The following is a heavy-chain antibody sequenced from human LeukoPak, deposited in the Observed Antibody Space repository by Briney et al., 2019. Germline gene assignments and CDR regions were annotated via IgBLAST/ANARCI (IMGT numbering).Heavy chain of an antibody. CDR1: GFTFSTYA. CDR3: ARDSCTGGSCSPHYYHYMDV. V-gene: IGHV3-30*04. D-gene: IGHD2-15*01. Sequence: PGGSLRLSCAASGFTFSTYAMHWVRQAPGKGLEWVAVISHDESKKYYADSVKGRFTISRDNSKNTMYLQMNSLRAEDTGLYYCARDSCTGGSCSPHYYHYMDVWGKGTTVTVSS. J-gene: IGHJ6*03. CDR2: ISHDESKK.